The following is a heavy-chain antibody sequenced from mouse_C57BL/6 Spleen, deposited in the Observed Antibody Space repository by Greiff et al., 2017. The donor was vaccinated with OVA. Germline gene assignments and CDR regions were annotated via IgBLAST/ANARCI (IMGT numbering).Heavy chain of an antibody. CDR2: INPSTGGT. CDR1: GYSFTGYY. D-gene: IGHD1-1*01. Sequence: EVQLQQSGPELVKPGASVKISCKASGYSFTGYYMNWVKQSPEKSLEWIGEINPSTGGTTYNQKFKAKATLTVDKSSSTAYMQLKSLTSEDSAVYYCARDVYGSSLYYAMDYWGQGTSVTVSS. J-gene: IGHJ4*01. CDR3: ARDVYGSSLYYAMDY. V-gene: IGHV1-42*01.